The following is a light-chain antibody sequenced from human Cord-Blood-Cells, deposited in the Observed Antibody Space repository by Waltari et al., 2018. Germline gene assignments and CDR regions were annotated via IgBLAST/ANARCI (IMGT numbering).Light chain of an antibody. CDR2: SKN. CDR1: SSNIGSNT. CDR3: AAWDDSLNGRV. J-gene: IGLJ2*01. Sequence: GQRVTISCSGSSSNIGSNTVTWYQPPPGTAPKLLIYSKNQRPSGVPHRFSGSKSGTSASLAISGLQSEDEADYYCAAWDDSLNGRVFGGGTKLTVL. V-gene: IGLV1-44*01.